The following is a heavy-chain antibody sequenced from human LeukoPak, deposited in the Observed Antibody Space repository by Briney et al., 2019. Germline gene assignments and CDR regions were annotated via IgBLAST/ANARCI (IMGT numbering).Heavy chain of an antibody. Sequence: GGSLRLSCAASGFSVSSNYMSWVRPAPGKGLEWVSLIYTGGNTYYADSVKGRFTLSRDNPKNTVYLQMNSLRVEDTAMYYCASISDLLYYFDSWGQGTLVTVSS. J-gene: IGHJ4*02. CDR3: ASISDLLYYFDS. CDR1: GFSVSSNY. V-gene: IGHV3-66*01. CDR2: IYTGGNT.